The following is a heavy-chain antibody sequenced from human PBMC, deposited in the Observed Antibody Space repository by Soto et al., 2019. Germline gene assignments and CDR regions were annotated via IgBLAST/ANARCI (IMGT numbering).Heavy chain of an antibody. CDR1: GGSISSGGYY. J-gene: IGHJ4*02. CDR2: IYYSGST. Sequence: SETLSLTCTVSGGSISSGGYYWIWIRQHPGKGLEWIGYIYYSGSTYYNPSLKSRVTISVDTSKNQFSLKLSSVTAADTAVYYCARILNYYDSSGYSPHFDYWGQGTLVTVSS. CDR3: ARILNYYDSSGYSPHFDY. V-gene: IGHV4-31*03. D-gene: IGHD3-22*01.